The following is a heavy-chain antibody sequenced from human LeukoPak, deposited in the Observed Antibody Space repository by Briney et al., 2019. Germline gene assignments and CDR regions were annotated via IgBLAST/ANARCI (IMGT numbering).Heavy chain of an antibody. CDR3: ARAVYFDY. V-gene: IGHV1-18*01. CDR1: GYTFTTYG. J-gene: IGHJ4*02. Sequence: ASVKVSCKASGYTFTTYGISWVRQAPGQGLEWMGWISTYNGNINYAQKVQGRVTMTTDTSTSTAYMELRNLRSDDTAVYYCARAVYFDYWGQGTLVTVSS. D-gene: IGHD6-19*01. CDR2: ISTYNGNI.